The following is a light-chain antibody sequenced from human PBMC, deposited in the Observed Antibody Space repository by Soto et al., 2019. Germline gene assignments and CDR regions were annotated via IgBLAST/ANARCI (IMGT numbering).Light chain of an antibody. CDR2: WAS. CDR1: QTVLYSSNNKNY. CDR3: QQYYTTPRT. Sequence: DIVMTQSPDSLTVSLGERATINCKSSQTVLYSSNNKNYLAWYQHKPEQPPKLLIYWASTREFGVPDRFSGSGSATDFTLTISSLQAEDVAVYYCQQYYTTPRTFGQGTKVEIK. J-gene: IGKJ1*01. V-gene: IGKV4-1*01.